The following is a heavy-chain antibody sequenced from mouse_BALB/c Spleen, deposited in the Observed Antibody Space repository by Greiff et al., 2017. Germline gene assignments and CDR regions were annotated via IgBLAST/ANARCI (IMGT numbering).Heavy chain of an antibody. D-gene: IGHD2-3*01. V-gene: IGHV1-7*01. Sequence: VQLQQSGAELAKPGASVKMSCKASGYTFTSYWMHWVKQRPGQGLEWIGYINPSTGYTEYNQKFKDKATLTADKSSSTAYMQLSSLTSEDSAVYYCARDGYTWFAYWGQGTLVTVSA. CDR2: INPSTGYT. CDR1: GYTFTSYW. CDR3: ARDGYTWFAY. J-gene: IGHJ3*01.